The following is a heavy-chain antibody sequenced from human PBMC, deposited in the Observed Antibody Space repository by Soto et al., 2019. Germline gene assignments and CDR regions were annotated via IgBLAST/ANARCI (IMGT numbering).Heavy chain of an antibody. D-gene: IGHD1-26*01. J-gene: IGHJ6*02. V-gene: IGHV3-15*01. Sequence: PGGSLRLSCAASGFTFSNAWMSGVRQAPGEGLEWVGRIKSKTDGGTTDYAAPVKGRFTISRDDSKNTLYLQMNSLKTEDTAVYYCTTCIVGANDYYYYYGMDVWGQGTTVSVSS. CDR3: TTCIVGANDYYYYYGMDV. CDR1: GFTFSNAW. CDR2: IKSKTDGGTT.